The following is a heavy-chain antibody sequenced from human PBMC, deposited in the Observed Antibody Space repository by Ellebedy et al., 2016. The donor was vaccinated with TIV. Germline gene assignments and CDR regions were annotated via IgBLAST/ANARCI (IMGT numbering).Heavy chain of an antibody. CDR1: GFTFSSYW. CDR3: ARDTRYDLVDY. CDR2: IKGDGSIT. Sequence: GGSLRLSCAASGFTFSSYWMHWVRQAPGKGLVWVSRIKGDGSITDYADSVKGRFTISRDNAKNLLFLQMNSLRAEDTAVYYCARDTRYDLVDYWGQGTLVTVSS. V-gene: IGHV3-74*01. D-gene: IGHD5-12*01. J-gene: IGHJ4*02.